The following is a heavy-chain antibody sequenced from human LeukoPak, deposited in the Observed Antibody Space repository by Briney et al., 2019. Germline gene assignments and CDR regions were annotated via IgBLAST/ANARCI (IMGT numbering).Heavy chain of an antibody. Sequence: SETLSLTCDVYGGSFSGYYWSWIRQPPGKGLEWIGEINHSGSTNYRPSLKSRVTISVDTSKNQFSLKLSSVTAADTAVYYCAREYRRDGYNYWGQGTLVTVSS. D-gene: IGHD5-24*01. CDR3: AREYRRDGYNY. CDR1: GGSFSGYY. V-gene: IGHV4-34*01. J-gene: IGHJ4*02. CDR2: INHSGST.